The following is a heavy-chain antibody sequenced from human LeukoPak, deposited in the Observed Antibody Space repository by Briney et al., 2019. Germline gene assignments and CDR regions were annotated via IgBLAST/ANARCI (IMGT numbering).Heavy chain of an antibody. Sequence: PSETLSLTCTVSGDSISSYYWSWIRQSPGKGVEWIGYFYYSGSTKYNPSLKSRITISGDTSKNQFSLKLTSVTTADTAVYFCARYTSSWHNFDSWGQGTLVTVSS. D-gene: IGHD6-13*01. CDR1: GDSISSYY. J-gene: IGHJ4*02. V-gene: IGHV4-59*01. CDR2: FYYSGST. CDR3: ARYTSSWHNFDS.